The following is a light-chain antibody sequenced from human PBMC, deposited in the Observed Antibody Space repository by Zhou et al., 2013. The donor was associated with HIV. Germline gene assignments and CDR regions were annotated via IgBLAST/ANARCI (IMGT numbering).Light chain of an antibody. Sequence: EIVMTQSPATLSVSPGDRATLSCRASQRIGSNLAWYQQKPGQAPRLLIYGASTRATGIPARFSGSGSATEFALTISSLQSEDFAVYYCQQYNNWPPWTFGQGTKVEIK. CDR2: GAS. CDR3: QQYNNWPPWT. CDR1: QRIGSN. J-gene: IGKJ1*01. V-gene: IGKV3-15*01.